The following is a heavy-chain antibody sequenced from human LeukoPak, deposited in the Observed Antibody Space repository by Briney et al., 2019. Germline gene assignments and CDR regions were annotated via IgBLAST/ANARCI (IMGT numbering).Heavy chain of an antibody. CDR2: ISDSGSGT. Sequence: PGGSLRLSCPASGFTFSSYAMSWVRQAPGKGLEWVSSISDSGSGTYYADSVKGRFTISRDNSKNTLYLQTNSLRAEDTAVYYCAKRTDTSGNRGGALDIWGQGTMVAVSS. V-gene: IGHV3-23*01. CDR3: AKRTDTSGNRGGALDI. CDR1: GFTFSSYA. J-gene: IGHJ3*02. D-gene: IGHD3-22*01.